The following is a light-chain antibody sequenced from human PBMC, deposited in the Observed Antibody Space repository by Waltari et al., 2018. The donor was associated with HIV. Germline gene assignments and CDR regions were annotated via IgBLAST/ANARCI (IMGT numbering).Light chain of an antibody. CDR2: KAS. CDR1: QNINDW. CDR3: QQYNSQFYS. Sequence: DIQITQSPSTLSASVGDRVTITCRASQNINDWLAWFQQKPGKAPNLLVYKASNLESGVPSRFAGSGSATEFTLTISSLQPDDFATYYCQQYNSQFYSFGQGTKLEIK. V-gene: IGKV1-5*03. J-gene: IGKJ2*03.